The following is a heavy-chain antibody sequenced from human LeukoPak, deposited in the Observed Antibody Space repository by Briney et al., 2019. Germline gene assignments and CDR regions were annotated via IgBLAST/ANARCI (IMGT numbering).Heavy chain of an antibody. CDR3: ARHNGPNYDFWSGYYGYYYYGMDV. V-gene: IGHV4-59*08. CDR1: GGSISSYY. D-gene: IGHD3-3*01. CDR2: IYYSGST. J-gene: IGHJ6*02. Sequence: KPSETLSLTCTVSGGSISSYYWSWIRQPPGKGLEWIGYIYYSGSTNYNPSLKSRVTISVDTSKNQFSLKLSSVTAADTAVYYCARHNGPNYDFWSGYYGYYYYGMDVWGQGTTVTVSS.